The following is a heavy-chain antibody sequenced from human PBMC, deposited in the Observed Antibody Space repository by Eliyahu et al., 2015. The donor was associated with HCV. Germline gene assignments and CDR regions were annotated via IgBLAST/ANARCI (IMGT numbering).Heavy chain of an antibody. CDR2: IIPIFGTA. CDR1: GGPXXSYA. J-gene: IGHJ3*02. D-gene: IGHD3-22*01. Sequence: QVQLVQSGAEVKKPGSSVKVSCKASGGPXXSYAISWVRQAPGQGLEWMGGIIPIFGTANYAQKFQGRVTITADESTSTAYMELSSLRSEDTAVYYCARSHDSSLGAFAFAAFDIWGQGTMVTVSS. V-gene: IGHV1-69*01. CDR3: ARSHDSSLGAFAFAAFDI.